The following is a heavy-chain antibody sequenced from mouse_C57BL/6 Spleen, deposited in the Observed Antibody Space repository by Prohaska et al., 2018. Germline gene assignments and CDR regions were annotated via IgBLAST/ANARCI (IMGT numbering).Heavy chain of an antibody. V-gene: IGHV6-3*01. Sequence: EVKLEESGGGLVQPGGSMKLSCVASGFTFSNYWMNWVRQSPEQGLEWVAQIRLKSDNYATHYAKSVKVRFTISRDDSKSSVYLQMNNLRAEDTGIYYCTADPNAYWGQGTLVTVSA. CDR1: GFTFSNYW. J-gene: IGHJ3*01. CDR2: IRLKSDNYAT. CDR3: TADPNAY.